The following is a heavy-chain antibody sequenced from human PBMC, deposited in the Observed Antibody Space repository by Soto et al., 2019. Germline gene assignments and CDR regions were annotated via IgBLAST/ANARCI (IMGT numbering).Heavy chain of an antibody. CDR2: IYYTGMT. J-gene: IGHJ4*02. Sequence: VQLPESGPGLVKPSETLSLICTVSGGSINYSYWSWIRQPPGKGLEWIGYIYYTGMTNYNPALRGRDTISVDMSKSQFSLKVTTVTVADTAGDYCVRGGSGSPFDYWGQGDLVNVTA. CDR3: VRGGSGSPFDY. V-gene: IGHV4-59*01. D-gene: IGHD1-26*01. CDR1: GGSINYSY.